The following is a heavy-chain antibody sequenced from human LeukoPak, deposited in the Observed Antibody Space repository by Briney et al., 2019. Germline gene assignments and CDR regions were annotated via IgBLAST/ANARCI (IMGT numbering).Heavy chain of an antibody. CDR2: INPNSGGT. J-gene: IGHJ3*02. D-gene: IGHD2-15*01. Sequence: ASVKVSCKASGGTFSSYAISWVRQAPGQGLEWMGWINPNSGGTNYAQKFQGRVTMTRDTSISTAYMELSRLRSDDTAVYYCAMVLQYCSGGSCYSGVVRAFDIWGQGTMVTVSS. V-gene: IGHV1-2*02. CDR1: GGTFSSYA. CDR3: AMVLQYCSGGSCYSGVVRAFDI.